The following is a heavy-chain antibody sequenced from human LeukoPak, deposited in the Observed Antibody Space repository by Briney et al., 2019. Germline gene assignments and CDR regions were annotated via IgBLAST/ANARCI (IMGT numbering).Heavy chain of an antibody. Sequence: GGSLRLSCAGSGWTFSDYFMSWIRQAPGKGLEYFAYISSGGSTIYYADSVKGRFTISRHNAKNSLYLQLNSLRAEDTAVHYCARVPREPDSGNTTPMDVWGQGTTVTVSS. J-gene: IGHJ6*02. CDR3: ARVPREPDSGNTTPMDV. CDR2: ISSGGSTI. V-gene: IGHV3-11*01. CDR1: GWTFSDYF. D-gene: IGHD1-1*01.